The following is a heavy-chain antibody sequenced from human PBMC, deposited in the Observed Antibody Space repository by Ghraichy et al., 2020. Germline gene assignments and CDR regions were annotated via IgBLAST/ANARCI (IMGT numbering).Heavy chain of an antibody. CDR2: INHSGST. CDR3: AGIEWFGTFGRS. Sequence: SETLSLTCAVYGGSFSGHYWTWIRQPPGKGLEWIGEINHSGSTDYNPSPKSRVTISADTSKNQFSLKLNSVTAADTAVYYCAGIEWFGTFGRSWGQGTLVTVSS. CDR1: GGSFSGHY. V-gene: IGHV4-34*01. J-gene: IGHJ5*02. D-gene: IGHD3-10*01.